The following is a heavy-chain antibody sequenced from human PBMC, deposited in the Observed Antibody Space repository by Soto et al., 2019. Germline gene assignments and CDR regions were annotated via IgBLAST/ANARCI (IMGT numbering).Heavy chain of an antibody. D-gene: IGHD3-3*01. CDR2: IYYSGST. J-gene: IGHJ4*02. CDR3: ARERDFWSGYYAD. CDR1: GGSISSYY. Sequence: QVQLQESGPGLVKPSETLSLTCTVSGGSISSYYWSWIRQPPGKGLEWIGYIYYSGSTNYNPSLKSRVTISVDTSKNQFSLKLSSVTAADTAVYYCARERDFWSGYYADWGQGTLVTVSS. V-gene: IGHV4-59*01.